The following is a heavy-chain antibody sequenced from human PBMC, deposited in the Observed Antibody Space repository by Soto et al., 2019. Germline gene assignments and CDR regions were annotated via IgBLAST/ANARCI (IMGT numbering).Heavy chain of an antibody. J-gene: IGHJ4*02. D-gene: IGHD5-12*01. CDR3: AKDIIEVATIPDY. CDR1: GFTFDDYA. Sequence: GGSLRLSCAASGFTFDDYAMHWVRQAPGKGLEWVSGISWNSGSIGYADSVKGRFTISRDNAKNSLYLQMNSLRAEDTALYYCAKDIIEVATIPDYWGQGTLVTVSS. V-gene: IGHV3-9*01. CDR2: ISWNSGSI.